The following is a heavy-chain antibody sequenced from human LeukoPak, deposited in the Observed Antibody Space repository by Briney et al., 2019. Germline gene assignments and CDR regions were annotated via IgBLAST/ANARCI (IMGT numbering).Heavy chain of an antibody. CDR2: IIPIFGTA. J-gene: IGHJ4*02. CDR1: RGTLSTYA. Sequence: SVKVSCKPSRGTLSTYAISWVRQAPGQGLEWMGGIIPIFGTANYAQKFQGGVTINTDETTSTEYMELSSLRSEDTSVYYCAGRVVVVATSAWSLDYWGQGTLVTVSS. D-gene: IGHD2-15*01. CDR3: AGRVVVVATSAWSLDY. V-gene: IGHV1-69*05.